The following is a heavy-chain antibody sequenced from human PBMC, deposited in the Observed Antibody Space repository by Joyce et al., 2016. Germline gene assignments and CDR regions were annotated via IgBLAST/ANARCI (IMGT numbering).Heavy chain of an antibody. CDR2: IFPGDSDT. CDR3: VRPPGRVYFFDY. J-gene: IGHJ4*02. V-gene: IGHV5-51*01. D-gene: IGHD1-26*01. Sequence: EVQLVQSGAEVKKPGEPLKISCQGSGYTFTSFWIGWVRQVPGMGLEWLGIIFPGDSDTRYSPSFEDQVTISADKSLNTAYLQWNSLKASDTAMYYCVRPPGRVYFFDYWGQGTLVTVSS. CDR1: GYTFTSFW.